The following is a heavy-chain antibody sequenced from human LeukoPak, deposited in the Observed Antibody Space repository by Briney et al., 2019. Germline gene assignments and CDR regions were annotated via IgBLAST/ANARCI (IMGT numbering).Heavy chain of an antibody. V-gene: IGHV1-8*01. D-gene: IGHD5-18*01. J-gene: IGHJ4*02. CDR2: MNPNSGNT. CDR3: ATVDTAMVIDY. CDR1: GYTFTSHD. Sequence: ASVKVSCKASGYTFTSHDINWVRQATGQGLEWMEWMNPNSGNTGYAQKFQGRVTMTRNTSISTAYMELSSLRSEDTAVYYCATVDTAMVIDYWGQGTLVTVSS.